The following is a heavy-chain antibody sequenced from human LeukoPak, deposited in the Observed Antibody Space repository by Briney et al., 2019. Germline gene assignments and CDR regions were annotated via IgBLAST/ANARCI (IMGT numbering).Heavy chain of an antibody. V-gene: IGHV4-31*03. CDR2: IYYSGST. Sequence: SQTLSLTCTVSGGSISSGGYYWSWIRQHPGKGLEWIGYIYYSGSTYYNPSLKCRVTISVDTSKNQFSLKLSSVTAADTAVYYCAREFYCSGGRCYSIANDAFDIWGQGTMVTVSS. CDR3: AREFYCSGGRCYSIANDAFDI. CDR1: GGSISSGGYY. J-gene: IGHJ3*02. D-gene: IGHD2-15*01.